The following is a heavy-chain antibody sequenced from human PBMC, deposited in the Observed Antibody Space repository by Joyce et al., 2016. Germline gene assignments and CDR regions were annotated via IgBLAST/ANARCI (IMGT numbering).Heavy chain of an antibody. V-gene: IGHV2-5*01. D-gene: IGHD2-8*01. J-gene: IGHJ4*02. Sequence: QITLKESGPTLVKPTQTLTLTCAFSSFLLNTSGAGVGWIRQPPGKALEWLALVYWNDDKRYSPSLRNRLTITKDTSNNQVVLTMTNVDPVDTATYYCAHRPRTKTGAFDWWGQGILVTVSS. CDR2: VYWNDDK. CDR3: AHRPRTKTGAFDW. CDR1: SFLLNTSGAG.